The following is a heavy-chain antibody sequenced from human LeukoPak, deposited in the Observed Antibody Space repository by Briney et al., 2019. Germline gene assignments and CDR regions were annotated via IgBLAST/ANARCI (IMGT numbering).Heavy chain of an antibody. J-gene: IGHJ4*02. CDR1: GFTFSSYG. CDR3: AKEDGL. CDR2: ISYDGSNK. V-gene: IGHV3-30*18. Sequence: GGSLRLSCAASGFTFSSYGMHWVRQTPGKGLEWVAVISYDGSNKYYADSVKGRFTISRDNSKNTLYLQMNSLRAEDTAVYYCAKEDGLWGQGTLVTVSS. D-gene: IGHD4-17*01.